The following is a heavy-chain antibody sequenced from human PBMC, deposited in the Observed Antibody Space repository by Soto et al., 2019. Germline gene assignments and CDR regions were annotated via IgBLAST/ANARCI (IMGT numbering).Heavy chain of an antibody. J-gene: IGHJ4*02. CDR3: AKDGIAVAGKTTLFDY. CDR1: GFTFSSYG. Sequence: QVQLVESGGGVVQPGRSLRLSCAASGFTFSSYGMHWVRQAPGKGLEWVAVISYDGSNKYYADSVKGRVTISRDNSKNTLYLKMNSLRAEDTAVYYCAKDGIAVAGKTTLFDYWGQGTLVTVSS. V-gene: IGHV3-30*18. CDR2: ISYDGSNK. D-gene: IGHD6-19*01.